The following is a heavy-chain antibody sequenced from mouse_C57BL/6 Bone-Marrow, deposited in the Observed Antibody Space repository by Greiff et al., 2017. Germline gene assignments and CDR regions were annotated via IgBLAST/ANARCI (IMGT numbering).Heavy chain of an antibody. V-gene: IGHV1-69*01. D-gene: IGHD4-1*01. Sequence: QVQLQQPGAELVMPGASVKLSCKASGYTFTSYWMHWVKQRPGQGLEWIGEIDPSDSYTNYNQKFKGKSTLTVDKSSSTAYMQLSSLTSEDSAVYYCARDANWDPAWFADWGQGTLVTVSA. CDR2: IDPSDSYT. J-gene: IGHJ3*01. CDR3: ARDANWDPAWFAD. CDR1: GYTFTSYW.